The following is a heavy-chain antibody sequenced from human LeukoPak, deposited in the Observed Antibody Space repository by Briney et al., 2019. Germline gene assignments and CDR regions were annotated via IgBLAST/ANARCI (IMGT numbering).Heavy chain of an antibody. D-gene: IGHD1-26*01. CDR1: GYTLTELS. CDR3: ATGGTSSGSYAIWYFDL. Sequence: GASVKVSCKVSGYTLTELSMHWGRQAPGKGREWMGGFDPEDGETIYAQKFQGRVTMTEDTSTDTAYMELSSLRSEDTAVYYCATGGTSSGSYAIWYFDLWGRGTLVTVSS. J-gene: IGHJ2*01. CDR2: FDPEDGET. V-gene: IGHV1-24*01.